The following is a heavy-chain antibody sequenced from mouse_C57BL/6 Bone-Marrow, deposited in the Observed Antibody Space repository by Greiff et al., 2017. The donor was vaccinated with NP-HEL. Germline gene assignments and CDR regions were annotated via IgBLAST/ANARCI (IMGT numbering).Heavy chain of an antibody. CDR1: GFTFSSYG. J-gene: IGHJ2*01. Sequence: EVKLMESGGDLVKPGGSLKLSCAASGFTFSSYGMSWVRQTPDKRLEWVATISRGGGYTYYTDSVKGRFTISRDNAKNTLYLQMSSLKSEDTAMYYCGRRGYGSSYFDYWGQGTTLTVSS. D-gene: IGHD1-1*01. CDR2: ISRGGGYT. CDR3: GRRGYGSSYFDY. V-gene: IGHV5-6*02.